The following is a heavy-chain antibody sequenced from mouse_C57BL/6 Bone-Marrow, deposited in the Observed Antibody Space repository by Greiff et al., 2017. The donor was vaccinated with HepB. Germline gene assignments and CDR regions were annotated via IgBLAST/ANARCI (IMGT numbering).Heavy chain of an antibody. CDR3: ARWGDGYWAWFAY. Sequence: QVQLKESGPELVKPGASVKISCKASGYAFSSSWMNWVKQRPGKGLEWIGRIYPGDGDTNYNGKFKGKATLTADKSSSTAYMQLSSLTSEDSAVYFCARWGDGYWAWFAYWGQGTLVTVSA. CDR2: IYPGDGDT. CDR1: GYAFSSSW. D-gene: IGHD2-3*01. V-gene: IGHV1-82*01. J-gene: IGHJ3*01.